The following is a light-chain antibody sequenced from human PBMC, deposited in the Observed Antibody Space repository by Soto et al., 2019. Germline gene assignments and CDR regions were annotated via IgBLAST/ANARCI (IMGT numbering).Light chain of an antibody. Sequence: ETVLTQSPGTLSLSPGERATLSCRASQSVSSSSLAWYQQRPGQAPRLLIYGTSSRATGIPDRFSGSGSGTDFTLTISRLEPEDFAVYFCQQYDTSSWTFGQGTRWIS. J-gene: IGKJ1*01. V-gene: IGKV3-20*01. CDR1: QSVSSSS. CDR2: GTS. CDR3: QQYDTSSWT.